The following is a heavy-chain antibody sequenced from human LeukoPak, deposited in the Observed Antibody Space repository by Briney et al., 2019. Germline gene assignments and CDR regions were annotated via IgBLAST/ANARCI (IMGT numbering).Heavy chain of an antibody. Sequence: GGSLRLSCAASGFTFSSYAMSWVRQAPGKGLQWVSAISGSGGSTYYADSVKGRFTISRDNSKNTLYLQMNSLRAEDTAVYYCAKDPTGGYYFDYWGQGTLVTVSS. V-gene: IGHV3-23*01. CDR1: GFTFSSYA. CDR3: AKDPTGGYYFDY. CDR2: ISGSGGST. J-gene: IGHJ4*02. D-gene: IGHD1-1*01.